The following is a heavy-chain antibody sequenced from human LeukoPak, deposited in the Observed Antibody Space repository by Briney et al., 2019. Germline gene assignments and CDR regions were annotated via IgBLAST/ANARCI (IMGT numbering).Heavy chain of an antibody. CDR3: ARRLFSSLLHDAFDI. J-gene: IGHJ3*02. Sequence: PGESLKISCKGSGYSFTSYWIGWVRQMPGKGLEWMGIIYPGDSDTRYSPSFQGQVTISADKSISTAYLQWSSLKASDTAMYYCARRLFSSLLHDAFDIWGQGTMVTVSS. CDR2: IYPGDSDT. D-gene: IGHD6-13*01. V-gene: IGHV5-51*01. CDR1: GYSFTSYW.